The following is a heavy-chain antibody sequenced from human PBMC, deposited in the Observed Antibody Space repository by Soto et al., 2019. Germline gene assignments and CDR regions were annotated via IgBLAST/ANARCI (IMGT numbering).Heavy chain of an antibody. J-gene: IGHJ5*02. Sequence: QVQLVQSGAEVKKPGSSVKVSCKPFGGTLSSYAITWMRQAPGQGLEWMGGIIPFSGAANYAQKFQGRVTITADESTNTAYMDLSSLRSEDTAVYFCARVWVTTVTAWFDLWGQGTRVTVSS. D-gene: IGHD4-17*01. CDR3: ARVWVTTVTAWFDL. CDR1: GGTLSSYA. V-gene: IGHV1-69*01. CDR2: IIPFSGAA.